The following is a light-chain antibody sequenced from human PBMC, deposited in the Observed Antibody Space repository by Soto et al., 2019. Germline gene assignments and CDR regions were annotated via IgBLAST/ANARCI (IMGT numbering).Light chain of an antibody. V-gene: IGLV1-44*01. J-gene: IGLJ7*01. Sequence: QSVLTQPPSVSGTPGQRVTIYCSGSSSNIGSNTVNWYQQFPGTAPRLLIYSSYQRPSGVPDRFSGSQSGTSASLAISGLQSDDEADYYCAAWDDSLKAIFGGGTQLTVL. CDR1: SSNIGSNT. CDR2: SSY. CDR3: AAWDDSLKAI.